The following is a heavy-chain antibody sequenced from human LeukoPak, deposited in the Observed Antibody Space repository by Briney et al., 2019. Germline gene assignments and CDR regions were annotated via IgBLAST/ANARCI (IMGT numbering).Heavy chain of an antibody. D-gene: IGHD6-13*01. CDR3: ARDIGAAAAGIGAFDM. V-gene: IGHV4-31*02. CDR1: GGPISVGVHH. Sequence: SQTLSLTCTVSGGPISVGVHHWSWIRQHPGKGLEWIGYIYYSGSTYYNPSLRSRVTISVYTSKNQFSLNLSSVTAADTAVYYCARDIGAAAAGIGAFDMWGQGTMVIVSS. CDR2: IYYSGST. J-gene: IGHJ3*02.